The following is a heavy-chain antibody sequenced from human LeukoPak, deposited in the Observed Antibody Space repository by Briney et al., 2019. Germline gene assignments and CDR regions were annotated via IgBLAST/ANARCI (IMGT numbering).Heavy chain of an antibody. CDR2: IYYSGST. CDR3: ARRDSSGYYAIFDY. D-gene: IGHD3-22*01. Sequence: SETLSLTCTVSGGSISSSSYYWGWIRQPPGKGLEWFGGIYYSGSTYYNPSLKSRVTISVDTSKNQFSLKLSSVTAADTAVYYCARRDSSGYYAIFDYWGQGTLVTVSS. V-gene: IGHV4-39*01. J-gene: IGHJ4*02. CDR1: GGSISSSSYY.